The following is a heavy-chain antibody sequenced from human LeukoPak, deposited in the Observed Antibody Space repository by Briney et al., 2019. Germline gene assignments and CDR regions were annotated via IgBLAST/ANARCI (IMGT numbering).Heavy chain of an antibody. V-gene: IGHV3-74*01. CDR1: GFTFSSYW. CDR3: ARKGHARGGGAFDI. J-gene: IGHJ3*02. CDR2: INSDGSST. Sequence: PGGYLRLSCAASGFTFSSYWMHWVRQAQGKGLVWVSRINSDGSSTSYADSVKGRFTISRDNAKNTLYLQMNSLRAEDTSVYYCARKGHARGGGAFDIWGQGTMVTVSS. D-gene: IGHD3-16*01.